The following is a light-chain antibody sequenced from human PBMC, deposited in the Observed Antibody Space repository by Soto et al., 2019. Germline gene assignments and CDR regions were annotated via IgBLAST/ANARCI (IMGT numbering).Light chain of an antibody. CDR2: TVS. J-gene: IGKJ4*01. CDR3: QQFNSSPFT. Sequence: DIQLTQSPSFLSASVGDRLTITCRASQDIRSSLAWYQQKPGKPPNLRIYTVSTLQSGVPSRFSGSRSGTEFTLTISSLQPEDFATYYCQQFNSSPFTFGGGTKVEI. V-gene: IGKV1-9*01. CDR1: QDIRSS.